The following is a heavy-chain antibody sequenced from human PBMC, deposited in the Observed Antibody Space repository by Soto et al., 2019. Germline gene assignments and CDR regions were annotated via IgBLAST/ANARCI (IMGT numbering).Heavy chain of an antibody. V-gene: IGHV1-69*05. D-gene: IGHD6-19*01. J-gene: IGHJ5*02. Sequence: SVKVSCKASGGTFSSYAISWVRQAPGQGLEWMGGIIPIFGTANYAQKFQGRVTITRDKSASTAYMELSSLRSEDTAVYYCARGVAGPLHWFDPWGQGTLVTVSS. CDR3: ARGVAGPLHWFDP. CDR2: IIPIFGTA. CDR1: GGTFSSYA.